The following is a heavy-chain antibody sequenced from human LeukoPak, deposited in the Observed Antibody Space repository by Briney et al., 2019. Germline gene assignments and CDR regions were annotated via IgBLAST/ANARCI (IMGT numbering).Heavy chain of an antibody. Sequence: GGSLRLSCAASGFTFNSYWMDWVRHAPGKGLVWVSCINPDGSSATYADSVKGRFTISRDNSKNTLYLQMNSLRAEDTAVYYCAKDPLITMVRGVIPDYWGQGTLVTVSS. J-gene: IGHJ4*02. CDR2: INPDGSSA. CDR1: GFTFNSYW. D-gene: IGHD3-10*01. CDR3: AKDPLITMVRGVIPDY. V-gene: IGHV3-74*01.